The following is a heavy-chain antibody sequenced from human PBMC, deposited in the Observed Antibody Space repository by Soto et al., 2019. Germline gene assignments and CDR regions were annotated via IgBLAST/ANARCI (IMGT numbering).Heavy chain of an antibody. J-gene: IGHJ4*02. D-gene: IGHD2-8*01. Sequence: VQLVESGGGLVKPGGSLRLSCAASGFTFSDYYMSWIRQAPGKGLEWVSYISSSGSTIYYADSVKGRFTISRDNAKNSLYLQMNSLRAEDTAVYYCARDLEVGYCTNGVCYHLPDYWGQGTLVTVSS. CDR1: GFTFSDYY. V-gene: IGHV3-11*01. CDR3: ARDLEVGYCTNGVCYHLPDY. CDR2: ISSSGSTI.